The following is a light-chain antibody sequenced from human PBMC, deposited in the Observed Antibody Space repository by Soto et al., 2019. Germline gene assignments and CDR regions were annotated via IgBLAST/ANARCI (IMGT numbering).Light chain of an antibody. V-gene: IGLV2-14*03. CDR3: SSYTSSSTLLYV. J-gene: IGLJ1*01. CDR2: DVS. CDR1: SSDVGGYNY. Sequence: QSVLTQPASVSGSPGQSITISCTGTSSDVGGYNYVSWYQQHPGKAPKLMIYDVSNRPSGVSKRFSGSKSGNTASLTISGLQAEDEADYYCSSYTSSSTLLYVFGTGTQLTVL.